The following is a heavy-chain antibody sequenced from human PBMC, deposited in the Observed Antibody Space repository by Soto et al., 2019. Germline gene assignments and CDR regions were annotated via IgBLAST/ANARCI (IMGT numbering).Heavy chain of an antibody. V-gene: IGHV4-4*02. CDR3: ARDARFHSSSSVGAWDYYYYYGMDV. D-gene: IGHD6-6*01. Sequence: QVQLQESGPGLVKPSGTLSLTCAVSGGSISSSNWWSWVRQPPGKGLEWIGEIYHSGSTNYNPSLKSRVTISVDKSKNQFSLKLSSVTAADTAVYYCARDARFHSSSSVGAWDYYYYYGMDVWGQGTTVTVSS. CDR2: IYHSGST. J-gene: IGHJ6*02. CDR1: GGSISSSNW.